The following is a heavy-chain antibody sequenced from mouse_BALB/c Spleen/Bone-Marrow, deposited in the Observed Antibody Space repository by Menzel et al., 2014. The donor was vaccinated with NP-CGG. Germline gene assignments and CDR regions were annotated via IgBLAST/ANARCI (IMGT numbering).Heavy chain of an antibody. V-gene: IGHV5-17*02. CDR1: GLTFSSFG. D-gene: IGHD2-2*01. CDR2: INSDSRTI. Sequence: EVQLVESGGGLVQPGGSRKFSCVVSGLTFSSFGMHWVRQVPEKGLEWVAYINSDSRTIYYADTVKGRFTISRDNPKNTLFLQMTSLRSEDTAIYYCTRPYGYSYAMDYWGQGTSVTVSS. CDR3: TRPYGYSYAMDY. J-gene: IGHJ4*01.